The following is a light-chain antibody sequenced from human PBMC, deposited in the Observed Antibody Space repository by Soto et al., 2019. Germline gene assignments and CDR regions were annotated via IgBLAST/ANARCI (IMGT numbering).Light chain of an antibody. V-gene: IGKV1-5*01. CDR2: DAS. CDR1: QSISRW. Sequence: DIQMTQSPSTLSASVGDRVTIACRASQSISRWLAWYQQKPGKAPKVLIYDASNLESGVPSRFSGSGSGTDYTHTISSLQPDDFAAYYCQQYNTYSTWTFGQGTKVQIK. CDR3: QQYNTYSTWT. J-gene: IGKJ1*01.